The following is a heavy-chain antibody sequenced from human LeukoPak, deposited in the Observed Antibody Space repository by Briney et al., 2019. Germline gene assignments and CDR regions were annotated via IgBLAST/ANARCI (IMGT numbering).Heavy chain of an antibody. CDR3: VRHRQWLLFPDY. CDR2: IFYSGAP. Sequence: PSETLSLTCTVSGDSISIIYNWGWIRHPPGNGLDWIGSIFYSGAPYYSPSLTSRVTIYVDTSKHQFSLNLSSMTAADTAVYYCVRHRQWLLFPDYWGQGTPVTVSS. V-gene: IGHV4-39*01. J-gene: IGHJ4*02. D-gene: IGHD6-19*01. CDR1: GDSISIIYN.